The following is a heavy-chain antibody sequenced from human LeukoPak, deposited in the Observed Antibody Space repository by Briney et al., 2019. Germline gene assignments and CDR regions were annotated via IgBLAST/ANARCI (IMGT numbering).Heavy chain of an antibody. Sequence: SETLSLTCTVSGGSISSYYWSWIRQPPGKGLEWIGYIYYSGSTNYNPSLKSRVTISVDTSKNQFPLKLSSVTAADTAVYYCARVSSSSWYDFAFDIWGQGTMVTVSS. V-gene: IGHV4-59*01. J-gene: IGHJ3*02. CDR3: ARVSSSSWYDFAFDI. CDR2: IYYSGST. CDR1: GGSISSYY. D-gene: IGHD6-13*01.